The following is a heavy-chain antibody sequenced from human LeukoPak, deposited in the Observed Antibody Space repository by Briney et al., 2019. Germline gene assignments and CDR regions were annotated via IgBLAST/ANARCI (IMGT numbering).Heavy chain of an antibody. J-gene: IGHJ4*02. CDR1: GLTVSSNY. CDR3: ARDHDSSGWYYFDY. D-gene: IGHD6-19*01. V-gene: IGHV3-66*01. Sequence: PGGSLRLSCAASGLTVSSNYKSWVRQAPGKGLEWVSVIYSGGSTYYADSVKGRFTISRDNSKNTLYLQMNSLRAEDTAVYYCARDHDSSGWYYFDYWGQGTLVTVSS. CDR2: IYSGGST.